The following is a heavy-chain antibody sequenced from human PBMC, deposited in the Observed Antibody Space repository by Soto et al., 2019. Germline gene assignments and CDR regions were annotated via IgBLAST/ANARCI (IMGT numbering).Heavy chain of an antibody. J-gene: IGHJ6*02. Sequence: SETLSLTCTVSGGSISSYYWSWIRQPPGKGLEWIGYIYYSGSTNYNPSLKSRVTISVDTSKNQFSLKLSSVTAADTAVYYCARVEVGYSSGWYPMRYYYYSMDVWGQGTTVTVSS. D-gene: IGHD6-19*01. CDR3: ARVEVGYSSGWYPMRYYYYSMDV. V-gene: IGHV4-59*01. CDR1: GGSISSYY. CDR2: IYYSGST.